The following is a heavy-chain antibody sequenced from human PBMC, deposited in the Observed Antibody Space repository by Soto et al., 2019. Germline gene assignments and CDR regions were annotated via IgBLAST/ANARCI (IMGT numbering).Heavy chain of an antibody. CDR2: MSHSGGF. V-gene: IGHV4-34*01. J-gene: IGHJ3*01. CDR1: GGFVTSGSYY. Sequence: QVQLQQWGAGLLKPSETLSLTCAVYGGFVTSGSYYWSWIRQPTGKGLEWIGEMSHSGGFLFNPTLMSRLSIWVGTSKNQFTLTMSSVTASDTSLYYCARVERGTATAVVDDFDLWGGGTMVNVSS. CDR3: ARVERGTATAVVDDFDL. D-gene: IGHD2-21*02.